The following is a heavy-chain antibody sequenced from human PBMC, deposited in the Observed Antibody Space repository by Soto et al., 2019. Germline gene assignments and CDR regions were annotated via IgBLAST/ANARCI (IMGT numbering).Heavy chain of an antibody. CDR1: GFTFSNYG. Sequence: EMKLVESGGGLVKPGGSLRLSCAASGFTFSNYGMNWARQSPGKGLEWVSSISGGGEYVGYADSLKGRLTISRDNAKKSLYLQLNSLTADDTAVYYCATDGAPGAAMGVWGQGTTVTVSS. CDR3: ATDGAPGAAMGV. D-gene: IGHD3-16*01. CDR2: ISGGGEYV. J-gene: IGHJ6*02. V-gene: IGHV3-21*02.